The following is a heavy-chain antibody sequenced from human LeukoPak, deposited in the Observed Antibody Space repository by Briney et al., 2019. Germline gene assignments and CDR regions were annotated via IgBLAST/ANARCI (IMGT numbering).Heavy chain of an antibody. J-gene: IGHJ4*02. Sequence: PGGSLRLSCAASGFSVRYARMNWIRQAPGKGLEWIGRFTSKSDGGTTDYTAPVKGRFTISSDGSRNTLYLQMNSLKTEDTAVYYCTGNNFDYWGQGTLVTVSS. CDR3: TGNNFDY. V-gene: IGHV3-15*01. CDR1: GFSVRYAR. D-gene: IGHD4-23*01. CDR2: FTSKSDGGTT.